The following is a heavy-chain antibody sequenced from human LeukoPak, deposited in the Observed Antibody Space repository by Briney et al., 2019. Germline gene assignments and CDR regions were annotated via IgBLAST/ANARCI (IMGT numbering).Heavy chain of an antibody. D-gene: IGHD2-2*01. V-gene: IGHV3-23*01. CDR2: NSGSGGST. CDR1: GFPFYSYA. J-gene: IGHJ6*02. Sequence: GGPLGLSCAASGFPFYSYALSWARQAPGRGLEWFSPNSGSGGSTYYADSVKGRFTIPRDNSKNTLYLQMNSLRAEDKAVYYCAMISSTSFYYYGMDVWGQGTTVTVSS. CDR3: AMISSTSFYYYGMDV.